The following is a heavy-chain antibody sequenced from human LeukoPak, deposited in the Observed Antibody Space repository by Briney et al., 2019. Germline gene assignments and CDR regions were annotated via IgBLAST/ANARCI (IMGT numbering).Heavy chain of an antibody. CDR2: IIPIFGTA. D-gene: IGHD3-9*01. Sequence: ASVKVSCKASGGTFSSYAISWVRQAPGQGLEWMGGIIPIFGTANYAQKFQGRVTITTDESTSTAYMELSSLRSEDTAVYYCARDPLLTGYPSGFDYWGQGTLVTVSS. CDR3: ARDPLLTGYPSGFDY. J-gene: IGHJ4*02. V-gene: IGHV1-69*05. CDR1: GGTFSSYA.